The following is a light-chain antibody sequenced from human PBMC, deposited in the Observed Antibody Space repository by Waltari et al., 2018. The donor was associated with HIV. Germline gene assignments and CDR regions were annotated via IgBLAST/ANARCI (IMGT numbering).Light chain of an antibody. CDR1: QSVSSSY. V-gene: IGKV3-20*01. J-gene: IGKJ1*01. CDR2: GAS. CDR3: QQYGSSPET. Sequence: EIVLTQSPGTLSLSPGERATLSCRASQSVSSSYLAWDQQKPGQAPTLLIYGASSRATGIPDRFSGSGSWTDFTFTISRLRPEDFAVYYCQQYGSSPETFGQGTKVEIK.